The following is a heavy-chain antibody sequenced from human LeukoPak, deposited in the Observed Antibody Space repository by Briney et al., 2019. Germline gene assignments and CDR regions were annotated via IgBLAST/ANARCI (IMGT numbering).Heavy chain of an antibody. CDR3: AKRGVVIRVIRVGFHKEAYYFDS. J-gene: IGHJ4*02. CDR2: ISGSGGGT. V-gene: IGHV3-23*01. Sequence: GGSLRLSCAVSGITLSNHGMSWVRQAPGKGLEWVAGISGSGGGTNYADSVKGRFTISRDNPKNTLFLQMNSLRAEDTAVYFCAKRGVVIRVIRVGFHKEAYYFDSWGQGALVTVSS. D-gene: IGHD3-22*01. CDR1: GITLSNHG.